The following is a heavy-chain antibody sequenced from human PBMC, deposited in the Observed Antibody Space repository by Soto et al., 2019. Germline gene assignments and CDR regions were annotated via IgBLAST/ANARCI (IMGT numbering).Heavy chain of an antibody. V-gene: IGHV3-53*05. Sequence: KGLEWASVISSGGNTDYAESVRGRFTISRDRSRNTVYLQMNSLRPEDTAVYSFARVQSDSNGWYHFDYWGRGTLVTVSS. J-gene: IGHJ4*02. CDR3: ARVQSDSNGWYHFDY. D-gene: IGHD6-19*01. CDR2: ISSGGNT.